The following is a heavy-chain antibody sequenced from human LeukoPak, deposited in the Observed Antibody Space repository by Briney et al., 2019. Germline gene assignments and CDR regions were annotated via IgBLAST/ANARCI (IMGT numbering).Heavy chain of an antibody. D-gene: IGHD6-19*01. CDR3: ARSGYSTGWYKATDAFDL. J-gene: IGHJ3*01. Sequence: GGSLRLSCAAPGFTFSSYGMSWVRQAPGKGLAWASAISGSGGSTYYADSVKGRFTISRDNSKNTLYLQMNSLRAEDTAVYYCARSGYSTGWYKATDAFDLWGQGTVVTVSS. V-gene: IGHV3-23*01. CDR2: ISGSGGST. CDR1: GFTFSSYG.